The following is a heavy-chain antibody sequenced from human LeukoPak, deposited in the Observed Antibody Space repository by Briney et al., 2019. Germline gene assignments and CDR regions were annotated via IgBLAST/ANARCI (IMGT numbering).Heavy chain of an antibody. D-gene: IGHD2-15*01. CDR1: GYTFTGYY. V-gene: IGHV1-2*06. CDR3: ARVRNFCSGGSCYSTLEY. J-gene: IGHJ4*02. CDR2: INPNSGGT. Sequence: ASVKVSRKASGYTFTGYYMHWVRQAPGQGLEWMGRINPNSGGTNYAQKFQGRVTMTRDTSISTAYMELSRLRSDDTAVYYCARVRNFCSGGSCYSTLEYWGQGTLVTVSS.